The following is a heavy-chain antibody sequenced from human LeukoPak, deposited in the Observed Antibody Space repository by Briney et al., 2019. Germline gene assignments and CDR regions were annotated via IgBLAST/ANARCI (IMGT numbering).Heavy chain of an antibody. CDR3: AKELMEWELLSGGYFDY. CDR2: ISGSGGST. V-gene: IGHV3-23*01. CDR1: GFAFSSYA. Sequence: SGGSLRLSCAASGFAFSSYAMSWVRQAPGKGLQWVSTISGSGGSTYYADSVKGRFTISRDNSKNTLYLQMNSLRAEDTAVYYCAKELMEWELLSGGYFDYWGQGTLVTVSS. D-gene: IGHD1-26*01. J-gene: IGHJ4*02.